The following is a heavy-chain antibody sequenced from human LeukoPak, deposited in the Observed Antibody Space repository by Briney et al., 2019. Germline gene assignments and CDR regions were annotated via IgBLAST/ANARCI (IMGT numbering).Heavy chain of an antibody. CDR3: ARRRGRSSDWFDP. CDR1: GYTFTSYD. V-gene: IGHV1-8*01. Sequence: ASVKVSCKASGYTFTSYDISWVRQATGQGLEWMGWMNPNSGNTGYAQKFQGRVTMTRNTSISTAYMELSCLRSEDTAVYYCARRRGRSSDWFDPWGQGTLVTVSS. D-gene: IGHD1-1*01. J-gene: IGHJ5*02. CDR2: MNPNSGNT.